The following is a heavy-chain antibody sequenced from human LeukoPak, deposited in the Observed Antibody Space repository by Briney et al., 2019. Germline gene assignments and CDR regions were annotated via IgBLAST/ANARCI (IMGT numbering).Heavy chain of an antibody. CDR2: IYYTGST. D-gene: IGHD4-17*01. CDR3: ASLYGDYPFDP. CDR1: GGSISSYY. J-gene: IGHJ5*02. V-gene: IGHV4-59*12. Sequence: SETLSLTCTVSGGSISSYYWSWIRQPPGKGLEWIGYIYYTGSTNYNPSLKSRVTISVDTSKNQFSLKLSSVTAADTAVYYCASLYGDYPFDPWGQGTLVTVSS.